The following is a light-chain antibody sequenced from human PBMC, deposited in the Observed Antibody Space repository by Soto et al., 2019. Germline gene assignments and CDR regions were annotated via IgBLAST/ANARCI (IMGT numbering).Light chain of an antibody. CDR2: EGS. CDR1: SSDVGSYNF. CDR3: CSYAGSSTWV. J-gene: IGLJ1*01. Sequence: QSALTQPASVSGSPGQSITISCTGTSSDVGSYNFVSWYQQHPGKAPKVMIYEGSKRPSGVSNRFSGSKSGNTASLTISGLQAEDEADYYRCSYAGSSTWVFGTGTKVTVL. V-gene: IGLV2-23*01.